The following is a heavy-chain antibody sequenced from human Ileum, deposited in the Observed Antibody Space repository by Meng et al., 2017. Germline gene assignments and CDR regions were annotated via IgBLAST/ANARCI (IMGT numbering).Heavy chain of an antibody. D-gene: IGHD6-13*01. CDR2: ISGSGGST. Sequence: VEVGGCGGGLVQPGGSLRLSCAASGFTFSSYAMSWVRQAPGKGLEWVSAISGSGGSTYYADSVKGRFTISRDNSKNTLYLQMNSLRAEDTAVYYCAKGGAAGTGLDYWGQGTLVTVSS. CDR3: AKGGAAGTGLDY. CDR1: GFTFSSYA. V-gene: IGHV3-23*04. J-gene: IGHJ4*02.